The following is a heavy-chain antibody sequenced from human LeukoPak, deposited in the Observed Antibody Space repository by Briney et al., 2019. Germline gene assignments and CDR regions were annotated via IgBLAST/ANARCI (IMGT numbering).Heavy chain of an antibody. D-gene: IGHD3-10*01. V-gene: IGHV3-7*01. CDR2: IKQDGSEK. CDR1: GFTFSSYW. CDR3: AKEWDYYYGSGSYYPDY. J-gene: IGHJ4*02. Sequence: PGGSLRLSCAASGFTFSSYWMSWVRQAPGKGLEWVANIKQDGSEKYYVDSVKGRFTISRDNAKNSLYLQMNSLRAEDTAVYYCAKEWDYYYGSGSYYPDYWGQGTLVTVSS.